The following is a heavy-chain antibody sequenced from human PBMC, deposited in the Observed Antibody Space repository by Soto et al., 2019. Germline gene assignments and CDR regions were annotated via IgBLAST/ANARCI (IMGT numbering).Heavy chain of an antibody. Sequence: GGSLRLSCAASGFTFGSYSMTWVRQAPGKGLEWVSIISGSGYTTKYADSVKGRFTISRDNSRNTLYLQMNTLRPEDTALYYCEKKGITPPGADWFDPWGQGTLVTVSA. J-gene: IGHJ5*02. CDR1: GFTFGSYS. CDR2: ISGSGYTT. CDR3: EKKGITPPGADWFDP. V-gene: IGHV3-23*01. D-gene: IGHD1-20*01.